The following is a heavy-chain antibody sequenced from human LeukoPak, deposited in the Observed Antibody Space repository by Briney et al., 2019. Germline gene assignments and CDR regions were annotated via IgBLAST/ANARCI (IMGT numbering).Heavy chain of an antibody. Sequence: ASVKVSCKASGYTFTSYGISWVRQAPGQGLEWMGWISAYNGNTNYAQKLQGRVTMTTDTSTSTAYMELRSLRSDDTAVYYCARSLVVPAAMGPNFDYWGQGTLVTVSP. J-gene: IGHJ4*02. CDR2: ISAYNGNT. CDR1: GYTFTSYG. D-gene: IGHD2-2*01. V-gene: IGHV1-18*01. CDR3: ARSLVVPAAMGPNFDY.